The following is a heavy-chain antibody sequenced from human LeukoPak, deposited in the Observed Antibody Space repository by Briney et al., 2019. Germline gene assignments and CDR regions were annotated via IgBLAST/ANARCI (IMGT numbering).Heavy chain of an antibody. J-gene: IGHJ4*02. D-gene: IGHD1-14*01. CDR3: ARGREPFDY. Sequence: SETLSLTCTVFGGSISSTNYYWGWIRQPPGKGLEWIGEINHSGSTNYNPSLKSRVTISVDTSKNQFSLKLSSVTAADTAVYYCARGREPFDYWGQGTLVTVSS. CDR1: GGSISSTNYY. V-gene: IGHV4-39*07. CDR2: INHSGST.